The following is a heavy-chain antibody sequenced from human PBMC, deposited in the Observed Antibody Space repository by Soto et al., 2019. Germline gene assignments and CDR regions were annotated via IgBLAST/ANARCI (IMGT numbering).Heavy chain of an antibody. Sequence: SETLSLTCTVSGGSISSYYWSWIRQPPGKGLEWIGYIYYSGSTNYNPSLKSRVTIAVDTSKNQFSLKLSSVTAADTAVYYCARDLPSFVRAAPGLDYYYYYGMDVWGQGTTVTVSS. J-gene: IGHJ6*02. V-gene: IGHV4-59*01. D-gene: IGHD3-10*02. CDR3: ARDLPSFVRAAPGLDYYYYYGMDV. CDR2: IYYSGST. CDR1: GGSISSYY.